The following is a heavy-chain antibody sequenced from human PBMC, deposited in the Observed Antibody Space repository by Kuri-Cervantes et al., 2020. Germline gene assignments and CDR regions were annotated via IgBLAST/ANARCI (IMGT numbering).Heavy chain of an antibody. D-gene: IGHD3-22*01. CDR3: AKVKYYDSSGRTTNYYYGMDV. Sequence: GGSLRLSCAASGFTFSSYGMHWVRQAPGKGLEWVAVIWYDGSNKYYADSVKGRFTISRDNSENTLYLQMNSLRAEDTAVYYCAKVKYYDSSGRTTNYYYGMDVWGQGTTVTVSS. V-gene: IGHV3-33*06. CDR1: GFTFSSYG. CDR2: IWYDGSNK. J-gene: IGHJ6*02.